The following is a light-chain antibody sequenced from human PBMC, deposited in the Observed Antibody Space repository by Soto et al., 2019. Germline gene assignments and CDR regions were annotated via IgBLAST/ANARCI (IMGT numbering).Light chain of an antibody. V-gene: IGLV1-40*01. Sequence: QSVLTQPRSVSGAPGQRVSISCTGSSSNIGAGYDITWYQHLPGTAPKLLIYGDINRPSGVPDRFSGSKSGTSASLAITGLQAEDEADYYCQSYDRSLSGSVFGGGTKLTVL. J-gene: IGLJ2*01. CDR3: QSYDRSLSGSV. CDR2: GDI. CDR1: SSNIGAGYD.